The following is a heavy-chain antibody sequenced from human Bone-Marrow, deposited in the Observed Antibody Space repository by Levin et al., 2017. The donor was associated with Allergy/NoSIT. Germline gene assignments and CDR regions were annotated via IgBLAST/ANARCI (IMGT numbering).Heavy chain of an antibody. CDR2: VNSGESDI. J-gene: IGHJ4*02. CDR3: ARGGGSSTSCLDY. Sequence: GESLKISCSASGFTFSHYYMHWVRQVPGEGLVWVSYVNSGESDIKYADSVKGRFAISRDDAKNTLYLQMNSLGVEDTAIYYCARGGGSSTSCLDYWGQGILVTVSS. V-gene: IGHV3-74*03. CDR1: GFTFSHYY. D-gene: IGHD2-2*01.